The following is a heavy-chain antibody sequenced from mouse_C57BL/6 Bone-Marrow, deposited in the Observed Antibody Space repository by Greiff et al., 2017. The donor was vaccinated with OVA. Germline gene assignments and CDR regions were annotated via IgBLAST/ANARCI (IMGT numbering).Heavy chain of an antibody. J-gene: IGHJ2*01. CDR3: TRGYGGYFDD. CDR2: IDPETGGT. V-gene: IGHV1-15*01. CDR1: GYTFTDYE. D-gene: IGHD1-1*02. Sequence: VQLQQSGAELVRPGASVTLSCKASGYTFTDYEMHWVKQTPVHGLEWIGAIDPETGGTAYNQKFKGKAILTADKSSSTAYMELRSLTSEDSAVYYCTRGYGGYFDDWGQGTTLTVSS.